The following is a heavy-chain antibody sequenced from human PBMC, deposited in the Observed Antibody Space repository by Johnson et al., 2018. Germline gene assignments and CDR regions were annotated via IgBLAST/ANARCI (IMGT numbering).Heavy chain of an antibody. Sequence: VQLVESGGGLVKXGGSLRLXCAASGFTFSDYYMSWVRQAPGKGLEWVSYISTSGSTKYSAAPVKGRFTISRANAKNSLYLQMSSLRAEDTAVYYCARDASYGDYAEYFQHWGQGTLVTVSS. CDR2: ISTSGSTK. CDR3: ARDASYGDYAEYFQH. CDR1: GFTFSDYY. V-gene: IGHV3-11*01. D-gene: IGHD4-17*01. J-gene: IGHJ1*01.